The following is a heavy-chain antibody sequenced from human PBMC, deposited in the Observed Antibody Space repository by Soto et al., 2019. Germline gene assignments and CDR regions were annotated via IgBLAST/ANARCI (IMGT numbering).Heavy chain of an antibody. CDR3: VRVLDSSWYADL. D-gene: IGHD3-22*01. CDR2: IFYTGDT. V-gene: IGHV4-61*03. J-gene: IGHJ2*01. CDR1: GGSVSNASFY. Sequence: QVQLPESGPGLVKPSETLALPCSDSGGSVSNASFYWTWIRQAPGTGLEYIGYIFYTGDTNYNPSLSSRVTISLDTSKNHFSLKLNSMTAADTAVYYCVRVLDSSWYADLWGRGTLVTVSS.